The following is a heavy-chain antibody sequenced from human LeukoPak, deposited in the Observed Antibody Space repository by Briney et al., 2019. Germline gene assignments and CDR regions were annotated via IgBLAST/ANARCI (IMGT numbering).Heavy chain of an antibody. Sequence: SETLSLTCTVSGGSISSYYWSGIRQPPGKGLEWIGYIYNSGSTNYNPSLKSRVTMSGDTSKNQFSLKLSSVTAADTAVYYCALSRGGYYDSRSPSWALDIWGQGTMVTVSS. V-gene: IGHV4-59*01. CDR3: ALSRGGYYDSRSPSWALDI. CDR2: IYNSGST. CDR1: GGSISSYY. D-gene: IGHD3-22*01. J-gene: IGHJ3*02.